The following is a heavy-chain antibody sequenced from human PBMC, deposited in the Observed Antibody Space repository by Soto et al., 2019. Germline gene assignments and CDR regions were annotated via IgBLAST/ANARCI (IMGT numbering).Heavy chain of an antibody. J-gene: IGHJ4*02. V-gene: IGHV3-74*01. CDR2: IYRGETY. CDR3: LRGNTIYGKLES. CDR1: VFTFSNYW. Sequence: PXGCLRLSCVTSVFTFSNYWMHCVRQSPGKWLVWVSRIYRGETYYADSVKGRFTVSRDNAKNTLYLQMNSLGAEDTAIYYCLRGNTIYGKLESWGQGTLDIVS. D-gene: IGHD3-10*01.